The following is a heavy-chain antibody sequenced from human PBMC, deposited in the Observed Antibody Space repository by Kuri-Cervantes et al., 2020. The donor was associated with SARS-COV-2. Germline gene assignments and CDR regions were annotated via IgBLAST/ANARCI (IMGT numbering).Heavy chain of an antibody. J-gene: IGHJ6*03. D-gene: IGHD3-3*01. CDR1: GYTFTGYF. V-gene: IGHV1-2*02. CDR2: INPNSGGT. CDR3: ARGVTIFGVVSYYYYMDV. Sequence: ASVKVSCKASGYTFTGYFIHWVRQAPGQGLEWMGWINPNSGGTNYAQKFQGRVTMTRDTSISTVYMELSRLRSDDTAVYYCARGVTIFGVVSYYYYMDVWGKGTTVTVSS.